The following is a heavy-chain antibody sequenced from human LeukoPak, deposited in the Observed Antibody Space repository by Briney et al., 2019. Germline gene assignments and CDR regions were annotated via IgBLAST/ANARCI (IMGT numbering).Heavy chain of an antibody. J-gene: IGHJ4*02. V-gene: IGHV4-4*07. CDR2: IYSGGST. CDR3: ARNSGDY. D-gene: IGHD4-23*01. CDR1: GASINNYF. Sequence: SETLSLTCIVSGASINNYFWTWIRQPAGKGLEWIGRIYSGGSTIYNPSLNSRVTMSLDTSKNQFSLKLISVTAADTAVYYCARNSGDYWGQGTLVTVSS.